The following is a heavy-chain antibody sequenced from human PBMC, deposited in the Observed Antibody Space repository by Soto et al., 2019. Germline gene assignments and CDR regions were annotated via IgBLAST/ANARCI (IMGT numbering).Heavy chain of an antibody. CDR3: ARGRYWSGYYPDVPRGYYYLDG. D-gene: IGHD3-3*01. CDR2: INHSGST. J-gene: IGHJ6*03. CDR1: GGSFSGYY. Sequence: SETLSLTCAVYGGSFSGYYWCWIRQPPGKGLGWIGEINHSGSTNYNPSLKSRVTISVDTSKNQFSLKLSSVTAADTAVYYCARGRYWSGYYPDVPRGYYYLDGWGKGTTVTVSS. V-gene: IGHV4-34*01.